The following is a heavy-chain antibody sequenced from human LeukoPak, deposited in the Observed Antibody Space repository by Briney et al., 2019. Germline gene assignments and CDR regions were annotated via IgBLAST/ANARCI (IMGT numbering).Heavy chain of an antibody. D-gene: IGHD2-8*01. Sequence: ASVKVSCKASGYTFTSYYMHWVRQAPGQGLEWMGWINGHSGGTNSAQRFQGRVTMTRDTSINTAYMELSSLTSDDTAVYYCVRGVTYMDVWGRGTTVTVSS. CDR3: VRGVTYMDV. CDR2: INGHSGGT. J-gene: IGHJ6*03. CDR1: GYTFTSYY. V-gene: IGHV1-2*02.